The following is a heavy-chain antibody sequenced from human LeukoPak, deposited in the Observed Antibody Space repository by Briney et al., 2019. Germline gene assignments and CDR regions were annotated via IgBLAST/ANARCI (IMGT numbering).Heavy chain of an antibody. CDR1: GGSISSSSYY. V-gene: IGHV4-39*01. Sequence: SETLSLTCTVSGGSISSSSYYWGWIRQPPGKGLEWIGSIYYSGSTYYNPSLKSRVTISVDTSKNQFSLKLSSVTAADTAVCYCARPSLQIDYWGQGTLVTVSS. J-gene: IGHJ4*02. D-gene: IGHD5-24*01. CDR3: ARPSLQIDY. CDR2: IYYSGST.